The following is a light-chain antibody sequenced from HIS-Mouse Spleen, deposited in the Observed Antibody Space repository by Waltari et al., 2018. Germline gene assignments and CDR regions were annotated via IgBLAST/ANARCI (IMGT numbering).Light chain of an antibody. CDR2: EGS. CDR1: SSDVGSYNL. V-gene: IGLV2-23*01. Sequence: QSALTQPASVSGSPGQSITISCTGTSSDVGSYNLVSWYQQHPGKAPKLMIYEGSKRPSGVSKRFSGSKAGNTASLTISGLQAEDEADYYCCSYAGSSTWVFGGGTKLTLL. CDR3: CSYAGSSTWV. J-gene: IGLJ3*02.